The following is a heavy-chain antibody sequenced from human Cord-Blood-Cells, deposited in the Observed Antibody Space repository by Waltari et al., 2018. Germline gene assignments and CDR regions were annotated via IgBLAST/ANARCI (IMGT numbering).Heavy chain of an antibody. D-gene: IGHD3-10*01. CDR2: INPSGGST. CDR3: ARDRGPNDAFDI. Sequence: QVQLVQSGAEVKTHGASVQVSRTAAGYPFTSYYIHWVRQAPGQGLGWMGIINPSGGSTSYAQKFQGRVTMTRDTSTSTVYMELSSLRSEDTAVYYCARDRGPNDAFDIWGQGTMVTVSS. J-gene: IGHJ3*02. V-gene: IGHV1-46*01. CDR1: GYPFTSYY.